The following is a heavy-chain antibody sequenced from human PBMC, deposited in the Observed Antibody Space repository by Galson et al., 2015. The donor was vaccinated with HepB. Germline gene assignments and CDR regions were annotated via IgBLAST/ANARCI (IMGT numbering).Heavy chain of an antibody. V-gene: IGHV3-30*18. D-gene: IGHD3-22*01. Sequence: SLRLSCAASGFTFSSYGMHWVRQAPGKGLEWVAVISYDGSNKYYADSVKGRFTISRDNSKNTLYLQMNSLRAEDTAVYYCAKDGNYYDSSGYYADWYFDLWGRGTLVTVSS. CDR2: ISYDGSNK. CDR3: AKDGNYYDSSGYYADWYFDL. J-gene: IGHJ2*01. CDR1: GFTFSSYG.